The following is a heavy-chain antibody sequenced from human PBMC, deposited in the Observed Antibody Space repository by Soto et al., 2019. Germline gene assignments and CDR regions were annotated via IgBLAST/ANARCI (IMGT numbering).Heavy chain of an antibody. CDR2: INQDGSEK. Sequence: EVQLVESGGGLVQPGGSLRLSCAASGFTFSNYWMSWVRQAPGKGLEWVANINQDGSEKYYVDSVKGRFTISRDNAKNSLYLQMNSLRAEDTAVYYCATPSSSSYYYGMDVWGQGTTVTVSS. V-gene: IGHV3-7*01. CDR3: ATPSSSSYYYGMDV. D-gene: IGHD6-6*01. CDR1: GFTFSNYW. J-gene: IGHJ6*02.